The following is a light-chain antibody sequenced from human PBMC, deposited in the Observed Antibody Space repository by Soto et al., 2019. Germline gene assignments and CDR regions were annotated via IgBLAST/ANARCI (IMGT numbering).Light chain of an antibody. CDR2: EVS. CDR1: TSDIGGYNY. V-gene: IGLV2-14*01. Sequence: QSALTQPASVSGFPGQSIAISCTGTTSDIGGYNYVSWYQRHPGKAPKLVIFEVSNRPSGVSNRFSGSKSGNTASLTISGLQAEDEADYYCSSYTSGSTLYVFGTGTKVTVL. J-gene: IGLJ1*01. CDR3: SSYTSGSTLYV.